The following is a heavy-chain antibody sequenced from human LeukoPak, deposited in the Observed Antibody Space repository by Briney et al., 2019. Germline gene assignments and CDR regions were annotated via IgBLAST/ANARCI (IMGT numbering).Heavy chain of an antibody. D-gene: IGHD6-19*01. J-gene: IGHJ5*02. V-gene: IGHV1-46*01. Sequence: ASVKVSCKASGYTFTSYYMHWVRQAPGQGLEWMGIINPSGGSTSYAQKLQGRVTMTGDMSTSTVYMELSSLRSEDTAVYYCARDRRDRRGWYYNWFDPWGQGTLVTVSS. CDR2: INPSGGST. CDR1: GYTFTSYY. CDR3: ARDRRDRRGWYYNWFDP.